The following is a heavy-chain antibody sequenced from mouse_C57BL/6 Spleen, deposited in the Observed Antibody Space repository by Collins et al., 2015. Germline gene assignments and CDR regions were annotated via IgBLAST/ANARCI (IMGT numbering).Heavy chain of an antibody. V-gene: IGHV1-76*01. CDR3: ARGTYYDYDGVAY. D-gene: IGHD2-4*01. J-gene: IGHJ3*01. Sequence: QVQLKQSGPELVRPGASVKLSCKASGYTFTDYYINWVKQRPGQGLEWIARIYPGSGNAYYNEKFKGKATLTADKSSSTAYMQLSSLTSEDSAVYFCARGTYYDYDGVAYWGQGTLVTVSA. CDR2: IYPGSGNA. CDR1: GYTFTDYY.